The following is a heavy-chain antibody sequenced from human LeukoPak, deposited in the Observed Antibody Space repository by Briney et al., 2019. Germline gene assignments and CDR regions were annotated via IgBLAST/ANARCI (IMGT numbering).Heavy chain of an antibody. CDR3: ARRDIVVVVNASDY. Sequence: GGSLRLSCAASGFTFSSYAMSWVRQAPGKGLEWVSAISGSGGSTYYADSVKGRFTMSRDNSKNTVYLQMNSLRVDDTAVYYCARRDIVVVVNASDYWGQGTLVTVSS. D-gene: IGHD2-15*01. CDR1: GFTFSSYA. J-gene: IGHJ4*02. CDR2: ISGSGGST. V-gene: IGHV3-23*01.